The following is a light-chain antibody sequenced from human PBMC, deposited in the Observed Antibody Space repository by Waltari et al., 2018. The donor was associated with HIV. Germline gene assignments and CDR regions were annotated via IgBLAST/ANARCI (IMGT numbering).Light chain of an antibody. CDR2: DAS. J-gene: IGKJ1*01. Sequence: ETVLTQSPGTLSLSPGERAILSCRASQSVASSYLAWYQQIPGQAPRLLIYDASSRATGIPDRFSGSGSGTDFTLTISRLEPEDFAVYFCQQFGSSPQTFGQGTKVEIK. CDR1: QSVASSY. CDR3: QQFGSSPQT. V-gene: IGKV3-20*01.